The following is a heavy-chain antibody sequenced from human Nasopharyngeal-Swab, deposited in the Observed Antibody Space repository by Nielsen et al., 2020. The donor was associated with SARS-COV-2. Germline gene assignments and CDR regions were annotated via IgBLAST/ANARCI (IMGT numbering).Heavy chain of an antibody. CDR3: ARGFIVATIFHYYYYMDV. D-gene: IGHD5-12*01. CDR1: GYTFTSYD. V-gene: IGHV1-8*01. Sequence: ASVKVSCKASGYTFTSYDIKWVRQATGQGLEWMGWMNPNSGNTGYAQKFQGRVTMTRNTSISTAYMELSSLRSEDTAVYYCARGFIVATIFHYYYYMDVWVKGTTVTVSS. J-gene: IGHJ6*03. CDR2: MNPNSGNT.